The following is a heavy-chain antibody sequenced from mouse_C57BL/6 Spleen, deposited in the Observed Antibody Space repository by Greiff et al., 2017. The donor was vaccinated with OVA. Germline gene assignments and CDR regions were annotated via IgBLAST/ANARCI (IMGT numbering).Heavy chain of an antibody. CDR2: INPSNGGT. CDR1: GYTFTSYW. Sequence: QVQLQQPGTEPVKPGASVKLSCKASGYTFTSYWMHWGKQRPGQGLGWSGNINPSNGGTNYNEKFKSKATLTVDKSSSPAYMQLRSLTSEDSAVYDCAREGGLRGLFAYWGQGTLVTVSA. D-gene: IGHD1-1*01. CDR3: AREGGLRGLFAY. J-gene: IGHJ3*01. V-gene: IGHV1-53*01.